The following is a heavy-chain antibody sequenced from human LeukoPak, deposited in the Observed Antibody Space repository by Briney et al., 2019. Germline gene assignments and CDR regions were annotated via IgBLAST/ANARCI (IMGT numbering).Heavy chain of an antibody. D-gene: IGHD3-22*01. Sequence: GRSLRLSCAASGFTFDDYAMHWVRQAPGKGLEWVSGISWNSGSIGYADSVKGRFTISRDNAKNSLYLQMNSLRAEDTAVYYCAKDISRISMIVVAPGRGIDYWGQGTLVTVSS. CDR2: ISWNSGSI. CDR1: GFTFDDYA. CDR3: AKDISRISMIVVAPGRGIDY. J-gene: IGHJ4*02. V-gene: IGHV3-9*01.